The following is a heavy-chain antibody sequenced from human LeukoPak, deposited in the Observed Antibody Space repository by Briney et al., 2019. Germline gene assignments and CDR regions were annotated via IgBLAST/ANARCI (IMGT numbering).Heavy chain of an antibody. CDR2: ISAYNGNT. D-gene: IGHD2-15*01. V-gene: IGHV1-18*01. CDR3: ATDTRYCSGGSCYPYYYYYMDV. Sequence: ASVKVSCKASGYTFTRYYMHWVRQAPGQGVEWMGWISAYNGNTNYAQKLQGRVTMTTDTSTDTAYMELSSLRSEDTAVYYCATDTRYCSGGSCYPYYYYYMDVWGKGTTVTVSS. CDR1: GYTFTRYY. J-gene: IGHJ6*03.